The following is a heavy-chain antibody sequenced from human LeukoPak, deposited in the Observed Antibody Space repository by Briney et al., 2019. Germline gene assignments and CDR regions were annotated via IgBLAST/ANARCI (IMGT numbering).Heavy chain of an antibody. J-gene: IGHJ4*02. CDR1: GGSISSGGYS. V-gene: IGHV4-30-2*01. CDR2: IYHSGST. CDR3: AREVPPDRELTWDY. Sequence: SSQTLSLTCAVSGGSISSGGYSWSWIRQPPGKGLEWIGYIYHSGSTYYNPSLKSRVTISVDRSKNQFSLKLSSVTAADTAVYYCAREVPPDRELTWDYWGQGTLVTVSS. D-gene: IGHD1-14*01.